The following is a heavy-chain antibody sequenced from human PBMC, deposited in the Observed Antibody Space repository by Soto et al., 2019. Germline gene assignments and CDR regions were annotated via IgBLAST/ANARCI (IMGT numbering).Heavy chain of an antibody. Sequence: QLQMVQSGAEVKQPGASVKISCKTSGYTFSSYSINWVRQAPGQGLEWMARISTTSGNTHYAERVQGRVTVTLDKSARTAFMEMWGLTSDDTAVYFCARDNGYYDFWVKRTLVNVS. J-gene: IGHJ4*02. V-gene: IGHV1-18*01. CDR2: ISTTSGNT. CDR1: GYTFSSYS. D-gene: IGHD2-8*01. CDR3: ARDNGYYDF.